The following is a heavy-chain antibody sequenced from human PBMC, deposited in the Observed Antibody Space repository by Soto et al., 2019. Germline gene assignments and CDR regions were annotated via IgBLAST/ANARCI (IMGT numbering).Heavy chain of an antibody. V-gene: IGHV4-39*01. CDR2: IYYSGST. CDR3: AIIAAAGRGY. CDR1: GGSISSSSYY. D-gene: IGHD6-13*01. J-gene: IGHJ4*02. Sequence: SETLSLTCTVSGGSISSSSYYWGWIRQPPGKGLEWIGSIYYSGSTYYNPSLKSRVTISVDTSKNQFSLKLSSVTAADTAVYYCAIIAAAGRGYWGQGTLVTVSS.